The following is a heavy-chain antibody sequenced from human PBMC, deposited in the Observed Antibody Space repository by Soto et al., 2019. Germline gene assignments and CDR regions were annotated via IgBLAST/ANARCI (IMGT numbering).Heavy chain of an antibody. CDR2: IYYSGST. D-gene: IGHD6-19*01. V-gene: IGHV4-39*01. Sequence: QLQLQESGPGLVKPSETLSLTCTVSGGSISSSSYYWGWIRQPPGKGLEWIGSIYYSGSTYYNPSLKSRVTISVDTSKNQFSLKLSSVTAADTAVYYCASQTSLSSGWYYGAFDIWGQGTMVTVSS. CDR1: GGSISSSSYY. J-gene: IGHJ3*02. CDR3: ASQTSLSSGWYYGAFDI.